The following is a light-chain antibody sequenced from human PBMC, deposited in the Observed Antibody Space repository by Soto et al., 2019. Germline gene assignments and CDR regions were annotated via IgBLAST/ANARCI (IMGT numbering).Light chain of an antibody. CDR1: QSIGSW. CDR2: KAS. J-gene: IGKJ1*01. Sequence: DIQMTQSPSTLSAPVGDRVTITCRAGQSIGSWLAWYQQKPGKAPKLLIYKASILESGVPSRFSGSGSGTEFTLTISSLQPDDFATYYCQQYKSYLWTFGQGTKVEIK. V-gene: IGKV1-5*03. CDR3: QQYKSYLWT.